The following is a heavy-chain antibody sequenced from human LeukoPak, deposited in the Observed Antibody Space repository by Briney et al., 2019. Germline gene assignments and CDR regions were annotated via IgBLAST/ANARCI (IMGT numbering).Heavy chain of an antibody. CDR3: ATLGHSYGYRYYYYMDV. V-gene: IGHV3-23*01. Sequence: GGSLRLSCAASGFTFSSYAMSWVRQAPGKGLEWVSAISGSGGSTYYADSVKGRFTISRDNSKNTLYLQMNSLRAEDTAVYYCATLGHSYGYRYYYYMDVWGKGTTVTVSS. CDR2: ISGSGGST. D-gene: IGHD5-18*01. CDR1: GFTFSSYA. J-gene: IGHJ6*03.